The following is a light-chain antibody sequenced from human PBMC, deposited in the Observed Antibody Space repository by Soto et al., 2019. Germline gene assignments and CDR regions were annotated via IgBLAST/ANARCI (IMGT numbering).Light chain of an antibody. V-gene: IGLV1-44*01. J-gene: IGLJ2*01. Sequence: QSVLTQPPSASGTTGQRVTISCSGSSSNIGSNTVNWYQQLPGTAPKLLIYSNNQRPSGVPDRFSGSKSGTSASLAISGLQSEDEAEYYCAAWDDSLNAVVFGGGTKVTVL. CDR1: SSNIGSNT. CDR2: SNN. CDR3: AAWDDSLNAVV.